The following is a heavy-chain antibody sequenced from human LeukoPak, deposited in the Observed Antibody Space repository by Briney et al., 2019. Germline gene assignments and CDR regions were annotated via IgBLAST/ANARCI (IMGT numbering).Heavy chain of an antibody. V-gene: IGHV3-49*03. CDR1: GFTFGDYT. CDR2: IRSKAYGGTT. J-gene: IGHJ4*02. D-gene: IGHD1-26*01. Sequence: GGSLRLSCTASGFTFGDYTMSWFRQAPGKGLEWVGFIRSKAYGGTTEDAASVKGRFTISRDDSKSIAYLQMNSLKTEDTAVYYCIRGGSNSPFDYWGQGTLVTVSS. CDR3: IRGGSNSPFDY.